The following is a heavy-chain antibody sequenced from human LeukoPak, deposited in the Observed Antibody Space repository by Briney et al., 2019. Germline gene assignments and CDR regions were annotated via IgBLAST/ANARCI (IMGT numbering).Heavy chain of an antibody. CDR1: GFTFSSYW. CDR2: INSDGSST. V-gene: IGHV3-74*01. CDR3: ASGGRYSSGWYGYYFDY. D-gene: IGHD6-19*01. Sequence: GGSLRHSCAASGFTFSSYWMHWVRQAPGKGLVWVSRINSDGSSTSYADSVKGRFTISRDNAKNTLYLQMNSLRAEDTAVYYCASGGRYSSGWYGYYFDYWGQGALVTVSS. J-gene: IGHJ4*02.